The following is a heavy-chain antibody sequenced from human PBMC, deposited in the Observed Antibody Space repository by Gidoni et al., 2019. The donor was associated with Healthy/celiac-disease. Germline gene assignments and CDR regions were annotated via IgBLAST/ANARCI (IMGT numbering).Heavy chain of an antibody. CDR3: ARTPSRDYDFWSGLYYFDY. J-gene: IGHJ4*02. CDR2: IYSGGST. Sequence: EVQLMESGEGLVQPERSLRLSCAASGFTVSSYSMSWVRQAPGKGLESVSVIYSGGSTYYADSVKGRFTISRDNSKNTLYLQMNSLRDEDTAVYYCARTPSRDYDFWSGLYYFDYWGQGTLVTVSS. V-gene: IGHV3-66*01. D-gene: IGHD3-3*01. CDR1: GFTVSSYS.